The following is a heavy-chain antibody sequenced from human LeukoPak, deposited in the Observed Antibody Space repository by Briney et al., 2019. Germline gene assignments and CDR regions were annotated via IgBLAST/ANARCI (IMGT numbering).Heavy chain of an antibody. CDR1: GGSFSGYY. J-gene: IGHJ4*02. CDR2: INHSGST. CDR3: ARGLGRFGELLGCYFDY. V-gene: IGHV4-34*01. Sequence: PSETLSLTCAVYGGSFSGYYWSWIRQPPGKGLEWIGEINHSGSTNYNPSLKSRVTISVDTSKNQFSLKLSFVTAADTAVYYCARGLGRFGELLGCYFDYWGQGTLVTVSS. D-gene: IGHD3-10*01.